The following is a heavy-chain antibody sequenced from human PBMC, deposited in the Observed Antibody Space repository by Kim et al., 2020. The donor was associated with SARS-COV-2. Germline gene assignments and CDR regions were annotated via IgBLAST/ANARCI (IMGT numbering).Heavy chain of an antibody. V-gene: IGHV4-39*01. J-gene: IGHJ4*02. Sequence: SETLSLTCTVSGGSISSSSYYWGWIRQPPGKGLEWIGSIYYSGSTYYNPSLKSRVTISVDTSKNQFSLKLSSVTAADTAVYYCARLPDTPEIDYWGQGTLVTVSS. CDR1: GGSISSSSYY. CDR2: IYYSGST. CDR3: ARLPDTPEIDY. D-gene: IGHD5-18*01.